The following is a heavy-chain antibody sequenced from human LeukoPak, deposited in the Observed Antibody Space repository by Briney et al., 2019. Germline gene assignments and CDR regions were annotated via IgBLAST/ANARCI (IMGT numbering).Heavy chain of an antibody. J-gene: IGHJ5*02. D-gene: IGHD2-21*02. Sequence: ASVKVSCKASGYTFTGYYMHWVRQAPGQGLEWMGWINPNSGGTNYAQKFQGRVTMTTDTSTSTAYMEPRSLRSDDTAVYYCARGSISRVVTTLPHNWFDPWGQGTLVTVSS. CDR3: ARGSISRVVTTLPHNWFDP. V-gene: IGHV1-2*02. CDR1: GYTFTGYY. CDR2: INPNSGGT.